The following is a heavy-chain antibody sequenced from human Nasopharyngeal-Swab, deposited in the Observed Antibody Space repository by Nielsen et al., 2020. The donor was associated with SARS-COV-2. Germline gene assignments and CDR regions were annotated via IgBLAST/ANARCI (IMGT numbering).Heavy chain of an antibody. Sequence: VRQMPGKGLEWMGIIYPGDSDTRYSPSFQGQVTISADKSKSTAYLQWSSLKASGSAMYFCARAYGGTSAAYWGQGTLVTVSS. D-gene: IGHD4-23*01. J-gene: IGHJ4*02. CDR2: IYPGDSDT. V-gene: IGHV5-51*06. CDR3: ARAYGGTSAAY.